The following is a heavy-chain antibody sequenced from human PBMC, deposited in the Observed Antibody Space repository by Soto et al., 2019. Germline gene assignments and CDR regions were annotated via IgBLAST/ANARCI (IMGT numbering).Heavy chain of an antibody. CDR3: ARDGWIDSNYMDNWFDP. CDR1: GFTFSSYA. D-gene: IGHD4-4*01. J-gene: IGHJ5*02. Sequence: GGSLRLSCAASGFTFSSYAMHWVRQAPGKGLEWVAVISYDGSNKYYADSVKGRFTISRDNSKNTLYLQMNSLRAEDTAVYYCARDGWIDSNYMDNWFDPWGQGTLVTVSS. V-gene: IGHV3-30-3*01. CDR2: ISYDGSNK.